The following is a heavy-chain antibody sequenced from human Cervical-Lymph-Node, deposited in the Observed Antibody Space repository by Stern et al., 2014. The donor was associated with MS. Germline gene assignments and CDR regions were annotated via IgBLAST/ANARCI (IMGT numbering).Heavy chain of an antibody. J-gene: IGHJ4*02. Sequence: QVQLQESGPGLVKPSQTLSLTCTVSGASISSGTSYWSWIRQPAGGGLEWIGRLHASWAPSSNPSLTSRVTISGDTSKNQFSLNLNSVTAADTAVYYCARGHWELLGNNYFDSWGQGTLVTVSS. CDR1: GASISSGTSY. CDR2: LHASWAP. V-gene: IGHV4-61*02. CDR3: ARGHWELLGNNYFDS. D-gene: IGHD1-26*01.